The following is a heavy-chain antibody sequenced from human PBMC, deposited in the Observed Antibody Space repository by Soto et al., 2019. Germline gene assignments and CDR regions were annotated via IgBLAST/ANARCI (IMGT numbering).Heavy chain of an antibody. D-gene: IGHD6-6*01. CDR2: ISWNSGSI. Sequence: GGSLRLSCAASGFTFDDYAMHWVRQAPGKGLEWVSGISWNSGSIGYADSVKGRFTISRDNAKNSLYLQMNSLRAEDTALYHCAKDTVWQLVPYYFDYWGQGTLVTVSS. CDR1: GFTFDDYA. CDR3: AKDTVWQLVPYYFDY. J-gene: IGHJ4*02. V-gene: IGHV3-9*01.